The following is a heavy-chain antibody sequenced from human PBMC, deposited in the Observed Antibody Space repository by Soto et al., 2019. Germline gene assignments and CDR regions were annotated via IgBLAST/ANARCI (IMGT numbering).Heavy chain of an antibody. V-gene: IGHV4-39*01. CDR2: INDSGST. D-gene: IGHD6-13*01. CDR3: ARPLGAGAAAGRNSFEI. J-gene: IGHJ3*02. CDR1: GGSISSGDYY. Sequence: SETLSLTCTVSGGSISSGDYYWSWIRQPPGKGLEWIGEINDSGSTNYNPSLKSRVSIAVDTSKNQFSLKLSSLTAADTAVFYCARPLGAGAAAGRNSFEIWGQGTMVTVSS.